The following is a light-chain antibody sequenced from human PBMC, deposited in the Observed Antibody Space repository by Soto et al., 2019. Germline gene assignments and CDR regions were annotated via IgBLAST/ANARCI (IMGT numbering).Light chain of an antibody. CDR3: QHYDSLPLT. V-gene: IGKV1-33*01. CDR1: HNIFNY. CDR2: GGS. J-gene: IGKJ4*01. Sequence: DIQLTQSPSSLSASVGDRVTIACQASHNIFNYLNWYQFKPGKAPKVLIFGGSNLETGVPPRFSGSGSGTAYSLTINSLQPEDVATYYCQHYDSLPLTFGGGTKVEIE.